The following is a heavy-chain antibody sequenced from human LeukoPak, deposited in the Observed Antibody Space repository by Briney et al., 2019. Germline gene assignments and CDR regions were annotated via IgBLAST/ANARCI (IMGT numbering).Heavy chain of an antibody. Sequence: SETLSLTCTVSGGSISSSSYYWGWIRQPPGKGLEWIGSIYYSGSTYYNPSLKSRVTISVDTSKNQFSLKLSSVTAADTAVYYCARIPGYSSSWFPFWGQGTLVTVSS. V-gene: IGHV4-39*07. J-gene: IGHJ4*02. CDR2: IYYSGST. CDR1: GGSISSSSYY. CDR3: ARIPGYSSSWFPF. D-gene: IGHD6-13*01.